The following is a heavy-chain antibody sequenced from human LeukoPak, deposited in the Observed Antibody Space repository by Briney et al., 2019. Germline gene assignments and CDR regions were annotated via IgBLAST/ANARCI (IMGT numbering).Heavy chain of an antibody. CDR3: ARDHIVVVVAALYYYHYGMDV. J-gene: IGHJ6*02. D-gene: IGHD2-15*01. Sequence: GGSLRLSCAASGFTFSNYWMHWVRQAPGKGLVWVSRIYTDGSSTNYADSVKGRFTISRDNSKNTLYLQMNSLRAEDTAVYYCARDHIVVVVAALYYYHYGMDVWGQGTTVTVSS. V-gene: IGHV3-74*01. CDR1: GFTFSNYW. CDR2: IYTDGSST.